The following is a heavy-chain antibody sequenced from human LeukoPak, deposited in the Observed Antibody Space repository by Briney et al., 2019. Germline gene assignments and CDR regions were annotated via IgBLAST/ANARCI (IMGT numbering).Heavy chain of an antibody. CDR1: GFTCSSYA. D-gene: IGHD2-21*01. V-gene: IGHV3-23*01. CDR3: AKPQHNVEEYYFGY. CDR2: ISGSGGST. Sequence: PGGSLRLSCAASGFTCSSYAMSWVRQAPGKGLEWVSAISGSGGSTYYADSVKGRFTISRDNSKNTLYLQMNSLRAEDTAVYYCAKPQHNVEEYYFGYWGQGTLVTVSS. J-gene: IGHJ4*02.